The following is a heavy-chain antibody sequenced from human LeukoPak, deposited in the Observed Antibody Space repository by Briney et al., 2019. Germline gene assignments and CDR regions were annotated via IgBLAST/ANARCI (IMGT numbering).Heavy chain of an antibody. CDR2: IWYDGSNK. CDR3: ARDADIVVVPAAMRDYYYGMDV. Sequence: PGGSLRLSCAASGFTFSSYGMHWVRQAPGKGLEWVAVIWYDGSNKYYADSVKGRFTISRDNSKNTLYLQMNSLRAEDMAVYYCARDADIVVVPAAMRDYYYGMDVWGKGTTVTVSS. V-gene: IGHV3-33*01. D-gene: IGHD2-2*01. J-gene: IGHJ6*04. CDR1: GFTFSSYG.